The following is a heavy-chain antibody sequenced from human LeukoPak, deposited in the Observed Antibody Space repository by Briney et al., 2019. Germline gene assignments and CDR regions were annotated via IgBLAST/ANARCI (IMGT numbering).Heavy chain of an antibody. CDR1: GFTFTSYT. J-gene: IGHJ5*02. V-gene: IGHV3-48*02. D-gene: IGHD4/OR15-4a*01. CDR3: ARGPPPHVTMTWFDP. Sequence: GGSLRLSCAASGFTFTSYTMNWVRQAPGKGLEWVSYISSRSDTIYYADSVKGRFTISRDNAKNSLCLQMNSLRDEDTAVYYCARGPPPHVTMTWFDPWGQGTLVTVSS. CDR2: ISSRSDTI.